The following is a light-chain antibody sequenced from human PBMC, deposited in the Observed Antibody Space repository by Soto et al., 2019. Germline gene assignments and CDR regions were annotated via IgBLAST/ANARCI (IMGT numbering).Light chain of an antibody. CDR2: AAS. CDR1: QSISSY. V-gene: IGKV1-39*01. CDR3: QQANSIPWT. J-gene: IGKJ1*01. Sequence: DIQMTQSPSSLSASVGDRVTITCRASQSISSYLNWYQQKPGKAPKLLIFAASSLQSGVPSRFSGSGSGTDFTPTISSLQPEDFATYYCQQANSIPWTFAQGTKVE.